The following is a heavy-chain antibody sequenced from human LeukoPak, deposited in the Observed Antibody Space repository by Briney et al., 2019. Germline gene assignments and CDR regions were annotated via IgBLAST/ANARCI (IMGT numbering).Heavy chain of an antibody. J-gene: IGHJ4*02. CDR1: GGSICSTTYY. CDR2: IFYSGST. D-gene: IGHD2-2*01. V-gene: IGHV4-39*07. Sequence: SETLSLTCTVSGGSICSTTYYWGWIRQPPGKGLEWIGTIFYSGSTYYNPSLKSRLTISLDTSKNQFSLKLSSMTAADTAVYYCARTIIVVVPAAMLFDNWGQGTLVTVSS. CDR3: ARTIIVVVPAAMLFDN.